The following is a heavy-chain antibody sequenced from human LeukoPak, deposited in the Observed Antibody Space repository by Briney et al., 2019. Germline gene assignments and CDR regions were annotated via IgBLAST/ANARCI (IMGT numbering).Heavy chain of an antibody. Sequence: GRSLRLSCAASGFTFSSSAMHWVRQAPGKGLEWLAFIRYDGSNTYYADSVKGRFTVSRDDSKNTLYLQMNSLRGDDTAVYYCAKDGTSYYYIYYWGQGTLVTVSS. J-gene: IGHJ4*02. CDR1: GFTFSSSA. D-gene: IGHD2/OR15-2a*01. CDR3: AKDGTSYYYIYY. CDR2: IRYDGSNT. V-gene: IGHV3-30*04.